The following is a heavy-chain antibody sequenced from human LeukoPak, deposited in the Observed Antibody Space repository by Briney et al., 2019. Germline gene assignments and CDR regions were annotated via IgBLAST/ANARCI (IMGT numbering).Heavy chain of an antibody. CDR3: ARDPRDVPATAIGNYYYYYMDV. CDR1: GYTFTSYG. D-gene: IGHD2-2*01. CDR2: ISAYNGNT. J-gene: IGHJ6*03. Sequence: GASVRVSCKASGYTFTSYGISWVRQAPGQGLEWMGWISAYNGNTNYAQKLQGRVTMTTDTSTGTAYMELRSLRSDDTAVYYCARDPRDVPATAIGNYYYYYMDVWGKGTTVTISS. V-gene: IGHV1-18*01.